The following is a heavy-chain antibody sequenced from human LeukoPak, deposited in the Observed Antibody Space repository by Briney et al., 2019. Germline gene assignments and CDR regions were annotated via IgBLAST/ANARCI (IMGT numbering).Heavy chain of an antibody. CDR2: MNPNSGNT. J-gene: IGHJ5*02. D-gene: IGHD2-2*02. V-gene: IGHV1-8*03. CDR1: GYTFTSYD. Sequence: ASVKVSCKASGYTFTSYDINWVRQATGQGLEWMGWMNPNSGNTGYAQKFHGRVTITRNTSISTAYMELSSLRSEATAVYYCARGDIVVLPAGIPHNWFDPWGQGTLVTVSS. CDR3: ARGDIVVLPAGIPHNWFDP.